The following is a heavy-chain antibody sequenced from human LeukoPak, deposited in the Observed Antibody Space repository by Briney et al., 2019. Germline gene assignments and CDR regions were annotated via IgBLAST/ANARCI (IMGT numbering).Heavy chain of an antibody. CDR2: IYHSGST. Sequence: PSETLSLTCTVSGGSISSSSYYWGWIRQPPGKGLEWIGEIYHSGSTDYNPSLRSRITISVDKSKNQFSLKLSSVTAADTAVYYCARDVYSSGWSEFDPWGQGTLVTVSS. CDR3: ARDVYSSGWSEFDP. D-gene: IGHD6-19*01. CDR1: GGSISSSSYY. V-gene: IGHV4-39*07. J-gene: IGHJ5*02.